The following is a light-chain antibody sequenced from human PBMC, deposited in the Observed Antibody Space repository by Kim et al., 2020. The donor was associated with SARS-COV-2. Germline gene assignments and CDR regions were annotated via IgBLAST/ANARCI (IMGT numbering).Light chain of an antibody. CDR1: SGHGSDA. Sequence: SVKLTCTLSSGHGSDAIAWHQQQPEKGPRYLMKLTSDGSHSKGDGIPDRFSGSSSGAERYLTISSLQSEDEADYYCQTWGTGIRVFGGGTKLTVL. J-gene: IGLJ3*02. V-gene: IGLV4-69*01. CDR3: QTWGTGIRV. CDR2: LTSDGSH.